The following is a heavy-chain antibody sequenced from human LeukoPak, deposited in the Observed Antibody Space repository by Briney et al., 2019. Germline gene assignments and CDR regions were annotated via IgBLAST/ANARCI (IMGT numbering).Heavy chain of an antibody. V-gene: IGHV1-8*01. J-gene: IGHJ4*02. CDR1: GYTFTSYD. CDR2: MNPNSGNT. Sequence: ASVKVSCKASGYTFTSYDINWVRQATGQGPEWMGWMNPNSGNTGYAQKFQGRVTMTRNTSISTAYMELSSLRSEDTAVYYCARRTRGSVVTAALGYWGQGTLVTVSS. D-gene: IGHD2-21*02. CDR3: ARRTRGSVVTAALGY.